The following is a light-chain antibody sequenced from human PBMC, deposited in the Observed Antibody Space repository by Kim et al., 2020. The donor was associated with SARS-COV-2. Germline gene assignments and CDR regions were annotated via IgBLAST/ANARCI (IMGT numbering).Light chain of an antibody. J-gene: IGKJ4*01. V-gene: IGKV1-9*01. CDR3: QQLSTYPLT. Sequence: IQLTQSPSSLSASVGDRFTITCRASQGISSYLAWYQQKPGLAPKVLIYSASTLQSGVPSRFSGSGSGTDFTLTISSLQPEDFATYYCQQLSTYPLTFGGGTKVDIK. CDR1: QGISSY. CDR2: SAS.